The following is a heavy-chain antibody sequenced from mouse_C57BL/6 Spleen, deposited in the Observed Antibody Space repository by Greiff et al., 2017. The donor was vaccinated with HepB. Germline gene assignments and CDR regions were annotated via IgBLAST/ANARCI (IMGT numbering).Heavy chain of an antibody. Sequence: VQLQQSGAELVKPGASVKISCKASGYAFSSYWMNWVKQRPGKGLEWIGQIYPGDGDTNYNGKFKGKATLTAEKSSSTAYMQLSSLTSEDSAVYFCARGEGLRGFYYAMDYWGQGTSVTVSS. CDR2: IYPGDGDT. V-gene: IGHV1-80*01. J-gene: IGHJ4*01. CDR3: ARGEGLRGFYYAMDY. CDR1: GYAFSSYW. D-gene: IGHD2-4*01.